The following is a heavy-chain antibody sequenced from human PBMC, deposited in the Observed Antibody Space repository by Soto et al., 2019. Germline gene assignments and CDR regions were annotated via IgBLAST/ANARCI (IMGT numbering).Heavy chain of an antibody. Sequence: EVQLVESGGGLVKPGGSLRLSCAASGFSFSDYSMKWVRQAPGKGLEWVSSISGSTSYTYYADSLQGRFTVSRDNAEKSLYLQMNSLRAEDTAVYYCARDGAFCSGTGCRDYYHYMDFWGKGTTVTVSS. V-gene: IGHV3-21*01. CDR3: ARDGAFCSGTGCRDYYHYMDF. CDR1: GFSFSDYS. CDR2: ISGSTSYT. D-gene: IGHD2-2*01. J-gene: IGHJ6*03.